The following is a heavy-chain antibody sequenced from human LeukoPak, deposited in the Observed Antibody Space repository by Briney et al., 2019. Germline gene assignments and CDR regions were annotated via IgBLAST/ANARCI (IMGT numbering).Heavy chain of an antibody. CDR2: ISGNGIHT. CDR1: GFTFSTYA. CDR3: AKDRVTIAERAFDI. J-gene: IGHJ3*02. V-gene: IGHV3-23*01. Sequence: GGSLRLSCAASGFTFSTYAMSWVRQSPGKGLEWVLGISGNGIHTYYGDSVKGRFTISRDNSKNTLYLQMNSLRAEDTAVYYCAKDRVTIAERAFDIWGQGTMVTVSS. D-gene: IGHD3-10*01.